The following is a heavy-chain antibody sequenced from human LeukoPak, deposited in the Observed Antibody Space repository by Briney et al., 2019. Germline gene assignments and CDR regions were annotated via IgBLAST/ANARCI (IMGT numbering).Heavy chain of an antibody. CDR1: GFTFSSYG. J-gene: IGHJ4*02. D-gene: IGHD6-13*01. Sequence: GGSLRLSCAASGFTFSSYGMHWVRQAPGKGLEWVAFIRYDGSNKYYADSVKGRFTISRDNSKNTLYLQMNSLRAEDTAVYYCAKDKVLGGYSSSTVDYWGQGTLVTVSS. CDR2: IRYDGSNK. V-gene: IGHV3-30*02. CDR3: AKDKVLGGYSSSTVDY.